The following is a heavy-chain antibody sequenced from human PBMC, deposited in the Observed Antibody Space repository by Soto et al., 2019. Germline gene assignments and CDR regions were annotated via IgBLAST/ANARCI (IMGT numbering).Heavy chain of an antibody. CDR3: ARGATIVAGKADRWYFDL. D-gene: IGHD1-26*01. CDR1: GGSISSGGYY. Sequence: QVQLQESGPGLVKPSQTLSLTCTVSGGSISSGGYYWSWIRQHPGKGLEWIGYIYYSGSTYYNPSLKSRVTISVDTSKNQFSLKLSSVTAADTSVYYCARGATIVAGKADRWYFDLWGHGTLVTVSS. J-gene: IGHJ2*01. V-gene: IGHV4-31*03. CDR2: IYYSGST.